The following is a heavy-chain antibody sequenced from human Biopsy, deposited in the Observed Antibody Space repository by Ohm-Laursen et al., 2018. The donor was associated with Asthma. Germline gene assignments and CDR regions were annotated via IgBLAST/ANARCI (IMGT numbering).Heavy chain of an antibody. CDR1: GGSLRGYV. D-gene: IGHD3-3*01. V-gene: IGHV4-34*01. Sequence: SQTLSLTCTVYGGSLRGYVWTWIRQPPGKGLEWIGESTQGGGTTFNPSLKSRVTISIDSSKSQLSLKVRSGTAADTAVYYCARGPEWNGLDVWGQGTTVTVSS. CDR2: STQGGGT. CDR3: ARGPEWNGLDV. J-gene: IGHJ6*02.